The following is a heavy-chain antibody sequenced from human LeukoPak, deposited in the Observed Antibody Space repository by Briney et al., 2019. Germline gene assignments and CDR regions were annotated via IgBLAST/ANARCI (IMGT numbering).Heavy chain of an antibody. CDR3: AKDPTYYYDSSGYSALD. J-gene: IGHJ4*02. Sequence: QPGGSLRLSCAASGFTFSSYAMSWVRQAPGKGLEWVSAISGSGGSTYYADSVKGRFTISRDNSKNTLYLQMSSLRAEDTAVYYCAKDPTYYYDSSGYSALDWGQGTLVTVSS. CDR1: GFTFSSYA. D-gene: IGHD3-22*01. V-gene: IGHV3-23*01. CDR2: ISGSGGST.